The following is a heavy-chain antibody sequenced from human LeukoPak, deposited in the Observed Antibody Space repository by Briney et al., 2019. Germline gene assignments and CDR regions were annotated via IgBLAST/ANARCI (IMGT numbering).Heavy chain of an antibody. V-gene: IGHV1-46*01. CDR3: AREAIAAADHYGMDV. Sequence: ASVKVSCKASGYTFTSYYMHWVRQAPGQGLEWMGIINPSGGSTSYAQKFQGRVTMTRDTSTSTVYMELSSLRSEDTAVYYCAREAIAAADHYGMDVWGKGTGVSVSS. J-gene: IGHJ6*04. D-gene: IGHD6-13*01. CDR1: GYTFTSYY. CDR2: INPSGGST.